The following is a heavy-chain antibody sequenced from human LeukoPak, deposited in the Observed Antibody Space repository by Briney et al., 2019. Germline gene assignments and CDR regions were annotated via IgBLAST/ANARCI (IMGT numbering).Heavy chain of an antibody. Sequence: PGRSLRLSCAASGFTFSSYAVRWVRQAPGKGLEWVAVISYDGSNKYYADSVKGRFTISRDNSKNTLYLQMNSLRAEDTATYYCARDNGSRGWRRNWFEPWGQGTLVTVSS. CDR1: GFTFSSYA. CDR2: ISYDGSNK. J-gene: IGHJ5*02. V-gene: IGHV3-30*04. CDR3: ARDNGSRGWRRNWFEP. D-gene: IGHD3-10*01.